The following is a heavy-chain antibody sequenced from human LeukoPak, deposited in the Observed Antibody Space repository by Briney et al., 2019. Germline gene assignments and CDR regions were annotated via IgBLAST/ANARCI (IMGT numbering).Heavy chain of an antibody. Sequence: PGGSLRLSCAASGFTFSSYGMHWVSQDPGKGLEWVEVISYDGSNKYYADSVKGRFTISRDNSKNTLYLQMNSLRAEDTAVYYCAKEMDSGYDYGPFDYWGQGTLVTVSS. D-gene: IGHD5-12*01. CDR2: ISYDGSNK. CDR3: AKEMDSGYDYGPFDY. J-gene: IGHJ4*02. V-gene: IGHV3-30*18. CDR1: GFTFSSYG.